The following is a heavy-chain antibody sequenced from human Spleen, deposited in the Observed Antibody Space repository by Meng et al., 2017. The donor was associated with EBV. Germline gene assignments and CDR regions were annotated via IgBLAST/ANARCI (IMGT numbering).Heavy chain of an antibody. Sequence: QITLKESGPTLVKATQTFTLTCTFSGFSLSTSGEGVGWIRQPPGKALEWLAVIYGDDDKRYSPSLNSRLTISKDTSKNLVVLTMTNMDPVDTATYYCVHRQDSGWYFDFWGQGTLVTVSS. V-gene: IGHV2-5*02. D-gene: IGHD6-19*01. CDR3: VHRQDSGWYFDF. J-gene: IGHJ4*02. CDR2: IYGDDDK. CDR1: GFSLSTSGEG.